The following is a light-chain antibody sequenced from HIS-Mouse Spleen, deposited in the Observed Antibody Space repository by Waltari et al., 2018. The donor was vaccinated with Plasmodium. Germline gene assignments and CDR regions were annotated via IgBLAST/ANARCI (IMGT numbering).Light chain of an antibody. Sequence: EIVMTQSPATLSVSPGERATLSCRASQSVSSNLAWYQQKPGQAPRLLIYGASTRATGNPARVRGSGSGTEVTLTISSLQSEDFAVYYCQQYNNWSFTFGPGTKVDIK. CDR1: QSVSSN. CDR2: GAS. V-gene: IGKV3-15*01. CDR3: QQYNNWSFT. J-gene: IGKJ3*01.